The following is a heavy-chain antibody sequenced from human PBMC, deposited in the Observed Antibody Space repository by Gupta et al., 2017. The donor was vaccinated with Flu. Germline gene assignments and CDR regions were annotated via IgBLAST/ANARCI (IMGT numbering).Heavy chain of an antibody. V-gene: IGHV4-34*01. D-gene: IGHD3-16*02. J-gene: IGHJ6*02. CDR2: INHSGST. CDR1: GGSFSGYY. Sequence: QVQLQQWGAGLLKPSETLSLTCAVYGGSFSGYYWSWIRQPPGKGLEWIGEINHSGSTNYNPSLKSRVTISVDTSKNQFSLKLSSVTAADTAVYYCARIGDYVWGSYRQPLPYYYYGMDVWGQGTTVTVSS. CDR3: ARIGDYVWGSYRQPLPYYYYGMDV.